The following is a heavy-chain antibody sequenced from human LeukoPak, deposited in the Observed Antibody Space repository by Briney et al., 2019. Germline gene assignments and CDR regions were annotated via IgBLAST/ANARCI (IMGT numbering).Heavy chain of an antibody. Sequence: GGSLRLSCAASGFTFSSYSMNWVRQAPGKGLEWVSSISSSGSYIYYADSVKGRFTISRDNAKNSLYLQMNSLRAEDTAVYYCRSVYYGSGSYGYDAFDIWGQGTMVTVSS. V-gene: IGHV3-21*01. CDR3: RSVYYGSGSYGYDAFDI. J-gene: IGHJ3*02. CDR1: GFTFSSYS. D-gene: IGHD3-10*01. CDR2: ISSSGSYI.